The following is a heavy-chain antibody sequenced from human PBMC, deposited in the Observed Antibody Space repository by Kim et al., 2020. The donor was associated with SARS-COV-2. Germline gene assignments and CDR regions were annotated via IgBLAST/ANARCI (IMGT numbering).Heavy chain of an antibody. CDR2: ISGSGGNT. CDR1: GFIFRNYA. CDR3: GRDVRGTRAFDA. J-gene: IGHJ3*01. D-gene: IGHD1-1*01. Sequence: GGSLRLSCAASGFIFRNYAMTWVRQAPGKGLEWVSIISGSGGNTYYADSVKGRFTISRDNSKNTLDLQMNSLRAEDTAAYSCGRDVRGTRAFDAWGQGT. V-gene: IGHV3-23*01.